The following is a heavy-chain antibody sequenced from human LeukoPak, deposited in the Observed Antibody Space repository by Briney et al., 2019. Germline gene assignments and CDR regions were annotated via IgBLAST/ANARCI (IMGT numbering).Heavy chain of an antibody. V-gene: IGHV4-39*01. CDR3: AREVGSVAGTGNWFDP. Sequence: SETLSLTCTVSGGSISSSSYYWGWIRQPPGKGLEWIGSIYYIGSTYYNPSLKSRVTISVDTSKNQFSLKLSSVAAADTAVYYCAREVGSVAGTGNWFDPWGQGTLVTVSS. J-gene: IGHJ5*02. CDR2: IYYIGST. D-gene: IGHD6-19*01. CDR1: GGSISSSSYY.